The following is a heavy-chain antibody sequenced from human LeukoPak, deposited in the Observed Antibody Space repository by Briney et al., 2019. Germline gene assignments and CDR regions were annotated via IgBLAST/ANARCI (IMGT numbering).Heavy chain of an antibody. Sequence: GGSLRLSCAASGFAFSSQAMGWVRQAPGKGLEGVALISYDGSNKYYADSVKGRFTISRDNSKNTLYLQMISLRAEDTAVYYCANYGSVSYFAYWGQGTLVTVSS. V-gene: IGHV3-30*18. D-gene: IGHD3-10*01. CDR3: ANYGSVSYFAY. J-gene: IGHJ4*02. CDR2: ISYDGSNK. CDR1: GFAFSSQA.